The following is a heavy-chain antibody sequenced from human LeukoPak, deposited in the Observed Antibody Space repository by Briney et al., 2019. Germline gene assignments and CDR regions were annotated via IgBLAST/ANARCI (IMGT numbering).Heavy chain of an antibody. CDR1: GFTFSSYG. V-gene: IGHV3-48*04. CDR3: VRDGREGFDI. J-gene: IGHJ3*02. D-gene: IGHD5-24*01. Sequence: PGRSLRLSCAASGFTFSSYGMHWVRQAPGKGLEWVSYIKYDSSTIYYGDSVKGRFTISRDNVKNSLYLQVSSLRAEDTAVYYCVRDGREGFDIWGHGTLVIVSS. CDR2: IKYDSSTI.